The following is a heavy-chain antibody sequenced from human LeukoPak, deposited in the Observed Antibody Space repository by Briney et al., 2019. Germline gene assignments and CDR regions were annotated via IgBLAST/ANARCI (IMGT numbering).Heavy chain of an antibody. CDR1: GFTFSSYA. CDR2: ISYDGSNK. CDR3: AKDRTAMVSMFDY. D-gene: IGHD5-18*01. J-gene: IGHJ4*02. Sequence: GGSLRLSCAASGFTFSSYAMHWVRQAPGKGLEWVAVISYDGSNKYYADSVKGRFTISRDNSKNTLYLQMNSMRAEDTAVYYCAKDRTAMVSMFDYWGQGTLVTVSS. V-gene: IGHV3-30*04.